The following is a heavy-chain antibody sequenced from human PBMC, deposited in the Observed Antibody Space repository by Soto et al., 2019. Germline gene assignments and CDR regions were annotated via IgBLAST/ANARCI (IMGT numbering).Heavy chain of an antibody. J-gene: IGHJ6*03. CDR2: IYYSGST. CDR3: ARSMLIFGVANYYYMDV. D-gene: IGHD3-3*01. V-gene: IGHV4-59*01. CDR1: GGSISSYY. Sequence: SETLSLTCTVSGGSISSYYWSWIRQPPGKGLEWIGYIYYSGSTNYNPSLKSRVTISVDTSKNQFSLKLSSVTAADTAVYYCARSMLIFGVANYYYMDVWGKGTTVTVSS.